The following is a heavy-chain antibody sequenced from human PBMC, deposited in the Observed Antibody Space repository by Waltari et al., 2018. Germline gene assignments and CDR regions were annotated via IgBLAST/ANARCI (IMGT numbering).Heavy chain of an antibody. Sequence: QVQLQQWGAGLLQPSETLSLTCAVHGGSFSGYSWSWIRQPPGKGLEWIGEINHSGSTNYNPSLKSRVTISVDTSKNQFSLKLSSVTAADTAVYYCARGSRSSSWSSDYWGQGTLVTVSS. V-gene: IGHV4-34*01. CDR2: INHSGST. D-gene: IGHD6-13*01. J-gene: IGHJ4*02. CDR3: ARGSRSSSWSSDY. CDR1: GGSFSGYS.